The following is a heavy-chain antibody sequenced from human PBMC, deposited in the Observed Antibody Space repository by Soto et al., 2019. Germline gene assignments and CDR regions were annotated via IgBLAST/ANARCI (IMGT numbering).Heavy chain of an antibody. D-gene: IGHD3-10*01. J-gene: IGHJ4*02. CDR1: GGSFSGYY. Sequence: SETLSLTCAVYGGSFSGYYWSWIRQPPGKGLEWIGEINHSGSTNYNPSLKSRVTISVDTSKNQFSLKLSSVTAADTAVYYCARGWSSWSYYVLSVHYYFDYWGKGTLVTVSS. CDR2: INHSGST. CDR3: ARGWSSWSYYVLSVHYYFDY. V-gene: IGHV4-34*01.